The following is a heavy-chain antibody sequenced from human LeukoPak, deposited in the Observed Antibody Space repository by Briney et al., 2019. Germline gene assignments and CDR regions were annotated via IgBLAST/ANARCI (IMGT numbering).Heavy chain of an antibody. Sequence: SETLSLTCAVSGGSISSGGYSWSWIRQPPGKGLEWIGYIYHSGSTYYNPSLKSRVTISVDRSKNQFSLKLGSVTAADTAVYYCARGYNGYDEVGAFDIWGQGTMVTVSS. D-gene: IGHD5-12*01. V-gene: IGHV4-30-2*01. CDR3: ARGYNGYDEVGAFDI. CDR1: GGSISSGGYS. CDR2: IYHSGST. J-gene: IGHJ3*02.